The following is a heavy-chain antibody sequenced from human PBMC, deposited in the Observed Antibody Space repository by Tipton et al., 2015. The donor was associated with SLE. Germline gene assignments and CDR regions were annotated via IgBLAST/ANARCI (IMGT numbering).Heavy chain of an antibody. CDR3: AKDSLCQLSDGMNV. CDR2: IWYDGNNK. Sequence: SLRLSCAASGFAFHNFGMHWVRQAPGKGLEWVAVIWYDGNNKYYADSVKGRLTISRDNSKKMLYLHMSSLRAEDTAVYYCAKDSLCQLSDGMNVWGQGSPVTV. V-gene: IGHV3-33*03. CDR1: GFAFHNFG. J-gene: IGHJ6*02. D-gene: IGHD1-1*01.